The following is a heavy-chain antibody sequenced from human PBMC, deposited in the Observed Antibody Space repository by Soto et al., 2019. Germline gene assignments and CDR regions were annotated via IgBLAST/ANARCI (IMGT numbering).Heavy chain of an antibody. CDR2: IYSGGST. J-gene: IGHJ4*02. V-gene: IGHV3-53*01. CDR1: GFTVSNSY. D-gene: IGHD2-2*01. CDR3: ARGPHVGISTS. Sequence: GGSLRLSCAASGFTVSNSYMIWVRQAPGKGLEWLSVIYSGGSTYYAESVKGRFTISRDNSKNTLNLQMNALRVEDTAVYYCARGPHVGISTSWVQGTLVTVSS.